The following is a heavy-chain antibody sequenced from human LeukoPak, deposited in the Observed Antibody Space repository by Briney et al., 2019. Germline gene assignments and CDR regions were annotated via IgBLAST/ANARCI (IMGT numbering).Heavy chain of an antibody. Sequence: PSGTLSLTCTVSGGSISSSPYYWAWVRQPPGKGLEWIGSIFYSGNTYYNPSLQSRVTISVDTSKNQFSLKLSSVTAADTAVYYCARPGGYDRQGYWGQGTLVTVSS. J-gene: IGHJ4*02. V-gene: IGHV4-39*01. CDR3: ARPGGYDRQGY. CDR2: IFYSGNT. CDR1: GGSISSSPYY. D-gene: IGHD3-22*01.